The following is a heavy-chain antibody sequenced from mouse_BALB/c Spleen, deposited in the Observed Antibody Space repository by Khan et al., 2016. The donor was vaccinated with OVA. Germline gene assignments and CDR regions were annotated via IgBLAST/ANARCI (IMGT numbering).Heavy chain of an antibody. Sequence: QIQLVQSGPELKKPGETVKISCKASGYTFTNYGMNWVKQAPGKGLKWMGWINTYTGEPTYADDFKGRFAFSLETSANPSYLHINTIKNADTATYFCARTASYWFFDVWGPGTTVTVSS. CDR3: ARTASYWFFDV. J-gene: IGHJ1*01. CDR1: GYTFTNYG. CDR2: INTYTGEP. V-gene: IGHV9-3-1*01. D-gene: IGHD6-1*01.